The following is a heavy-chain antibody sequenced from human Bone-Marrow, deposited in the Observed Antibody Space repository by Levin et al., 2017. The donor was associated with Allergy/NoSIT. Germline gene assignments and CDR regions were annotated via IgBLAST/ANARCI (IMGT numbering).Heavy chain of an antibody. Sequence: GGSLRLSCAASGFTFSSNSMNWVRQAPGKGLEWVSSISSRSNYIYYADSVKGRFTISRDNAKHSLYLQMNSLRVDDTAVYYCARDRAASAVAGPYYCDCWGQGTLVTVSS. CDR3: ARDRAASAVAGPYYCDC. CDR2: ISSRSNYI. CDR1: GFTFSSNS. V-gene: IGHV3-21*01. J-gene: IGHJ4*02. D-gene: IGHD6-19*01.